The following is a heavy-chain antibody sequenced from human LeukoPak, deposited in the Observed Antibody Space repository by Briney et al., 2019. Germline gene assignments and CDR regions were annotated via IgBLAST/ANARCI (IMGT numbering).Heavy chain of an antibody. CDR3: ARDIGYCSGGSCSPYCDY. CDR2: TSAYNGDT. D-gene: IGHD2-15*01. V-gene: IGHV1-18*04. J-gene: IGHJ4*02. Sequence: ASVKVSCKASGYTFTRYGISWLRQAPGQGLEWMGWTSAYNGDTNYAQKLQGRVTMTTDTSTSTAYMELRRLISDDTAVYYCARDIGYCSGGSCSPYCDYWGQGTLVTVSS. CDR1: GYTFTRYG.